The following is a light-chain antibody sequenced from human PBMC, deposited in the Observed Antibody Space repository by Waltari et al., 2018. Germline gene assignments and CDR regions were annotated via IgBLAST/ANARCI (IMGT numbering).Light chain of an antibody. CDR3: QQRDNRAWT. V-gene: IGKV3-11*01. CDR2: DAS. Sequence: EIVLTQFPATLSLSPGERATLSCRASQSVGYSLVWYQQKPGQAPRLLIYDASHRATVIPARFSGSRSGPDFTLTISSLEPEDFAVYYCQQRDNRAWTFGQGTKVEIK. CDR1: QSVGYS. J-gene: IGKJ1*01.